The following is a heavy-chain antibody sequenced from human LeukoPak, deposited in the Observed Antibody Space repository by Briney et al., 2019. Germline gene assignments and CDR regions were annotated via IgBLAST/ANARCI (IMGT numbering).Heavy chain of an antibody. CDR1: GGSFSGHY. J-gene: IGHJ5*02. D-gene: IGHD2-2*01. CDR3: ARDIGHDVVPAAGYVGNWFDP. CDR2: INHRGST. V-gene: IGHV4-34*01. Sequence: SETLSLTCAVYGGSFSGHYWSWIRQPPGKGLEWIGEINHRGSTNYNPSLKSRVTISVDTSKNQFSLKLSSVTAADTAVYYCARDIGHDVVPAAGYVGNWFDPWGQGTLVTVSS.